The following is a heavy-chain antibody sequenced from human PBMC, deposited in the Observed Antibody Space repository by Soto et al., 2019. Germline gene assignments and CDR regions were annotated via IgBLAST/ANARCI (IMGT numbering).Heavy chain of an antibody. Sequence: EVQLVESGGGLVQPGGSLRLSCAASGFTFSDHYMDWVRQAPGKGLEWVGRTRNKANSYTTEYAASVKGRFTISKDDSKNSLYLQMNSLKTEDTAVYYCARGSLDCSGGSCRPYFDYWGQGTLVTVSS. V-gene: IGHV3-72*01. CDR3: ARGSLDCSGGSCRPYFDY. CDR2: TRNKANSYTT. CDR1: GFTFSDHY. D-gene: IGHD2-15*01. J-gene: IGHJ4*02.